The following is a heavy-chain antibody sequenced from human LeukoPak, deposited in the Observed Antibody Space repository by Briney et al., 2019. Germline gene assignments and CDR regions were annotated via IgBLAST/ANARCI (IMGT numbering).Heavy chain of an antibody. D-gene: IGHD2-2*01. CDR2: ITGTHAT. Sequence: PGGSLRLSCTASGFTFSTSPIHWVGQASGKGLEWFGRITGTHATAYAASVKGRFTISKDDSKSTTYLQMNSLETEDTAVYFCTGEGCGATSCYTNDYWGQGTLVTVSS. CDR1: GFTFSTSP. CDR3: TGEGCGATSCYTNDY. J-gene: IGHJ4*02. V-gene: IGHV3-73*01.